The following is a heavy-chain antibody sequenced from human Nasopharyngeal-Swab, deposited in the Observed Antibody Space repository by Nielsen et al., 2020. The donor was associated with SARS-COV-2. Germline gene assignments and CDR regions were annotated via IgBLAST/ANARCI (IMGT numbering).Heavy chain of an antibody. CDR3: ARDPKWDISSRGMDV. D-gene: IGHD1-26*01. CDR2: IIPIFGTA. J-gene: IGHJ6*02. Sequence: SVKVSCKASGGTFISYAISWLLQAPGQGLEWMGGIIPIFGTANYAQKFQGRVTITADESTSTAYMELSSLRSEDTAVYYCARDPKWDISSRGMDVWGQGTTVTVSS. CDR1: GGTFISYA. V-gene: IGHV1-69*13.